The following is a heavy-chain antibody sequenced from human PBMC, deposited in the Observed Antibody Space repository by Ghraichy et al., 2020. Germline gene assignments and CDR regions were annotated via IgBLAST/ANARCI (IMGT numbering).Heavy chain of an antibody. CDR1: GFTSSSYA. V-gene: IGHV3-23*01. CDR2: SSGSGRNT. J-gene: IGHJ6*03. D-gene: IGHD2-2*02. Sequence: GGSLRLSCAASGFTSSSYAMSWVRQAPGKGLEWVSASSGSGRNTYYAESVKGRFTISRDNSKNTLYLQMNSLRGEDTAIYYCAKHWAAAAIYNYSMDVWGKGTTVTVSS. CDR3: AKHWAAAAIYNYSMDV.